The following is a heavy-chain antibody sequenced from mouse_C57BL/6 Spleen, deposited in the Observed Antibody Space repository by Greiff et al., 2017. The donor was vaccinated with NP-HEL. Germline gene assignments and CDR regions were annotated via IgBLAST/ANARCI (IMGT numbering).Heavy chain of an antibody. Sequence: QVQLKESGAELMKPGASVKLSCKATGYTFTGYWIEWVKQRPGHGLEWIGEILPGSGSTNYNEEFKGKATFTADTSSNTAYMQLSSLTTEDSAIFDGARLRRLHYYARDYWGQGTSVTVSS. D-gene: IGHD3-2*02. CDR3: ARLRRLHYYARDY. CDR1: GYTFTGYW. CDR2: ILPGSGST. J-gene: IGHJ4*01. V-gene: IGHV1-9*01.